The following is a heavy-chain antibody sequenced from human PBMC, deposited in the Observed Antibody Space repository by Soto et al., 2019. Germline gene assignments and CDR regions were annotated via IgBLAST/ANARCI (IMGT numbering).Heavy chain of an antibody. Sequence: GGSLRLSCVASGFSFINYNMNWVRQAPGKGLEWVSYITDSSDTVHYADSVRGRFTISRDNAESSLYLQMNSLRDEDTAVYFCARDFGHGYYLDYWGRGTLVTVSS. D-gene: IGHD3-3*01. CDR2: ITDSSDTV. CDR1: GFSFINYN. CDR3: ARDFGHGYYLDY. V-gene: IGHV3-48*02. J-gene: IGHJ4*02.